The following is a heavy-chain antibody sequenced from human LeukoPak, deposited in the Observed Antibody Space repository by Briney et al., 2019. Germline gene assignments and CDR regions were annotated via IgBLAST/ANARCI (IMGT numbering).Heavy chain of an antibody. Sequence: GGSLRLSCAASGFSFSSYAMSWVRQAPGKGLEWVSVISGSGSSTFYADSVKGRFTISRDNSKNTVYLQMNSLRAEDTAVYYCAKVGDVVPAAMHLMAYWFDPWGQGTLVTVSS. CDR1: GFSFSSYA. J-gene: IGHJ5*02. CDR2: ISGSGSST. CDR3: AKVGDVVPAAMHLMAYWFDP. V-gene: IGHV3-23*01. D-gene: IGHD2-2*01.